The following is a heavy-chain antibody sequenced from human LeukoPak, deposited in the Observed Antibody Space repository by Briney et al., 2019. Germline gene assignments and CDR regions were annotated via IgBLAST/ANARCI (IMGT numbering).Heavy chain of an antibody. V-gene: IGHV3-21*01. CDR3: ARDVHSGWFYFDY. CDR2: ISSSSSYI. CDR1: GFTFSSYS. Sequence: GGSLRLSCAASGFTFSSYSMNWVRQAPGKGLEWVSSISSSSSYIYYADSVKGRFTISRDNAKNSLYLQMNSLRAEDTAVYYCARDVHSGWFYFDYWGQGTLVTVSS. J-gene: IGHJ4*02. D-gene: IGHD6-19*01.